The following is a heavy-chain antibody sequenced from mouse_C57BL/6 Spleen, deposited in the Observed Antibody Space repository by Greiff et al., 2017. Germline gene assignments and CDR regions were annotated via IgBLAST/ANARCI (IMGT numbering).Heavy chain of an antibody. D-gene: IGHD2-5*01. J-gene: IGHJ2*01. CDR1: GYAFSSYW. Sequence: QVQLQQSGAELVKPGASVKISCKASGYAFSSYWMNWVKQRPGKGLEWIGQIYPGDGDTNYNGKIKGKATLTADKYSSTAYMQLSSLTSEDAAVYYCARSYYSSYYDDWGQGTTLTVSS. CDR3: ARSYYSSYYDD. CDR2: IYPGDGDT. V-gene: IGHV1-80*01.